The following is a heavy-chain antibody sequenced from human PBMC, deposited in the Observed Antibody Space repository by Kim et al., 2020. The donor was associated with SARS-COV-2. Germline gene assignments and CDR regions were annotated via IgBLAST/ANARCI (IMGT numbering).Heavy chain of an antibody. D-gene: IGHD4-17*01. CDR3: AKEGSYGDYGAGGLDY. Sequence: GGSLRLSCAASGFTFSNYGMHWVRQAPGKGLEWVAVIWYDGSNKYYADSVKGRFTISRDNSKNTLYLQMNSLRAEDTAVYYCAKEGSYGDYGAGGLDYWGQGPLVTVSS. CDR1: GFTFSNYG. V-gene: IGHV3-33*06. CDR2: IWYDGSNK. J-gene: IGHJ4*02.